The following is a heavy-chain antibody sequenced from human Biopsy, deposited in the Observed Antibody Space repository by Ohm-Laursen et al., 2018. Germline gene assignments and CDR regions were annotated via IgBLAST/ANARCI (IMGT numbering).Heavy chain of an antibody. CDR1: GESSSGYF. J-gene: IGHJ4*02. V-gene: IGHV4-34*09. Sequence: QTLSLTCAVNGESSSGYFWNWIRQHPGTGLEWIGYIHYSGNTLYNPSLKSRLTISVDTSRNQFSLKLTSVTAADTALYYCTRAGGGKIYGLWGQGTLVTVSS. CDR2: IHYSGNT. CDR3: TRAGGGKIYGL. D-gene: IGHD3-16*01.